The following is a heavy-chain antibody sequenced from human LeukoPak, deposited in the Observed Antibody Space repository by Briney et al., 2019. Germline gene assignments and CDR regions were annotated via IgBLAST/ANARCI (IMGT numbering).Heavy chain of an antibody. CDR1: GGSISSYY. Sequence: PSETLSLTCTVSGGSISSYYWSWIRQPAGKGLECIGRVYSSGSTNYNPSLKSRVTMSVDTSKNQFSLKLTSVTAADTAVYYCARPVPSRLGWFDPWGQGTLVTVSS. J-gene: IGHJ5*02. V-gene: IGHV4-4*07. CDR3: ARPVPSRLGWFDP. CDR2: VYSSGST. D-gene: IGHD1-1*01.